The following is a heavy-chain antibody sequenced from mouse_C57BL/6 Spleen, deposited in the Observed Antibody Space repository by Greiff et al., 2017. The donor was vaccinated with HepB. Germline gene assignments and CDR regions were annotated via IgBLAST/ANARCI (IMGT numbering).Heavy chain of an antibody. CDR2: INPNNGGT. CDR3: ARFRDYDGGFDY. V-gene: IGHV1-22*01. Sequence: VQLQQSGPELVKPGASVKMSCKASGYTFTDYNMHWVKQSHGKSLEWIGYINPNNGGTSYNQKFKGKATLTVNKSSSTAYMELRSLTSEDSAVYYCARFRDYDGGFDYWGQGTTLTVSS. D-gene: IGHD2-4*01. CDR1: GYTFTDYN. J-gene: IGHJ2*01.